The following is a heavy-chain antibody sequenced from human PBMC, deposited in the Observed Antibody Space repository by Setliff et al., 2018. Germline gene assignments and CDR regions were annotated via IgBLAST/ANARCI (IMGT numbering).Heavy chain of an antibody. CDR2: IYPGDSDT. Sequence: GESLKISCKASGYIFTKYWIGWVRQMPGKGLEWMGVIYPGDSDTRYSPSFQGQVTISADKSINTAYLQWSSLKASDTAIYYCTRHEDRNKCTSSSCYRENDAFDVWGQGAMVTVSS. CDR1: GYIFTKYW. V-gene: IGHV5-51*01. D-gene: IGHD2-2*01. CDR3: TRHEDRNKCTSSSCYRENDAFDV. J-gene: IGHJ3*01.